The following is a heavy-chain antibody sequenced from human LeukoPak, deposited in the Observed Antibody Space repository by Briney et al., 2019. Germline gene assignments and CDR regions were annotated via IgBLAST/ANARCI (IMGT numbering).Heavy chain of an antibody. CDR2: FYSGST. CDR1: GGSISNYC. D-gene: IGHD1-26*01. Sequence: SETLSLTCTVSGGSISNYCWSWIRQPAGKGLEWIGRFYSGSTNYNPSLKSRVTMSVDTSKNQFSLKLSSVTAADTAVYYCARDSRIMGAPGAFDYWGQGTLVTVSS. J-gene: IGHJ4*02. V-gene: IGHV4-4*07. CDR3: ARDSRIMGAPGAFDY.